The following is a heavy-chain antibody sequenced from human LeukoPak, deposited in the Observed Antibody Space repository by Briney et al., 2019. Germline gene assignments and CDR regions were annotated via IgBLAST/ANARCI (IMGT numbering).Heavy chain of an antibody. Sequence: SVKVSCKASGGTFSSYAISWVRQAPGQGLEWMGRIIPILGIANYARKFQGRVTITADKSTSTAYMELSSLRSEDTAVYYCAIEYSSSPGAFDIWGQGTMVTVSS. V-gene: IGHV1-69*04. CDR1: GGTFSSYA. CDR3: AIEYSSSPGAFDI. J-gene: IGHJ3*02. D-gene: IGHD6-6*01. CDR2: IIPILGIA.